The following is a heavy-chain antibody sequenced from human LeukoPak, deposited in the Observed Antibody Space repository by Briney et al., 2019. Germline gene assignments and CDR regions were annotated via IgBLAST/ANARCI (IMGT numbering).Heavy chain of an antibody. D-gene: IGHD3-22*01. J-gene: IGHJ4*02. V-gene: IGHV3-30*02. CDR2: IRNDGSNK. CDR1: GFTFSGYG. CDR3: AKHVAGYYFDY. Sequence: PGGSLRLSCAASGFTFSGYGMDWVRQAPGKGLEWVAFIRNDGSNKYYADSVKGRFTISRDNSKNTLYLQMNSLRPEDTAVYYCAKHVAGYYFDYWGQGTLVTVSS.